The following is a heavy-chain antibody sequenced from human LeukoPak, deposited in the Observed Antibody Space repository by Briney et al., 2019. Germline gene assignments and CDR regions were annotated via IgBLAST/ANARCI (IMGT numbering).Heavy chain of an antibody. CDR3: ARNAADCTTSACYDS. CDR2: YTGNGDTT. CDR1: GITFKNYA. Sequence: GGSLRLSCATSGITFKNYAMTWVRPAPGKGLEWVSVYTGNGDTTYYPDSLKGRFTISRDNSRNTLYLQMNSLRAEDTAVYHCARNAADCTTSACYDSWGQGTLVTVSS. D-gene: IGHD2-8*01. V-gene: IGHV3-23*01. J-gene: IGHJ4*02.